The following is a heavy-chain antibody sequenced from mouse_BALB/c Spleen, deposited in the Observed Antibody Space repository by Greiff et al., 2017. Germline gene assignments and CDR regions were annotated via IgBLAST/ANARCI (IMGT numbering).Heavy chain of an antibody. D-gene: IGHD4-1*01. CDR1: GYSITSDYA. Sequence: EVQLQQSGPGLVKPSQSLSLTCTVTGYSITSDYAWNWIRQFPGNKLEWMGYISYSGSTSYNPSLKSRISITRDTSKNQFFLQLNSVTTEDTATYYCAIVGREKNYFDYWGQGTTLTVSS. J-gene: IGHJ2*01. V-gene: IGHV3-2*02. CDR2: ISYSGST. CDR3: AIVGREKNYFDY.